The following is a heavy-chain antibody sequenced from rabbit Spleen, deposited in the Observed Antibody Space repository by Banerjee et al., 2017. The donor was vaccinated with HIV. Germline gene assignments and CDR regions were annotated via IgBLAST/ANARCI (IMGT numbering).Heavy chain of an antibody. J-gene: IGHJ4*01. D-gene: IGHD3-1*01. Sequence: QEQLKESGGGLVQPGGSLTLTCTASGFSFSAGYYMCWVRQAPGKGLEWIACIYAGSSGSTYYASWAKGRFTISKTSSTTVTLQMTSLTAADTATYFCVRDTWKFSLWGQGTLVTVS. V-gene: IGHV1S45*01. CDR1: GFSFSAGYY. CDR3: VRDTWKFSL. CDR2: IYAGSSGST.